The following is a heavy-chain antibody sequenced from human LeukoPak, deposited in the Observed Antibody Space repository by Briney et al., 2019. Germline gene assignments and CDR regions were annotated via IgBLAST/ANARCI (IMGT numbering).Heavy chain of an antibody. CDR3: AKGDYSSSYYYMDV. Sequence: GRSLRLSCAASGFTFDDYAMHWVRQAPGKGLEWVSGISWNSGSIGYADSVKGRFTISRDNAKNYLYLQMNSLRAEDTALYYCAKGDYSSSYYYMDVWGKGTTVTVSS. D-gene: IGHD4-11*01. CDR2: ISWNSGSI. CDR1: GFTFDDYA. J-gene: IGHJ6*03. V-gene: IGHV3-9*01.